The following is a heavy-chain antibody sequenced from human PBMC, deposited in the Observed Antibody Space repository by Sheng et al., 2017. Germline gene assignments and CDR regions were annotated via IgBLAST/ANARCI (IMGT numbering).Heavy chain of an antibody. CDR3: ARGRPFWGTSTVTTVYYFDY. CDR1: GFTFSSYS. CDR2: ISSSSSYI. J-gene: IGHJ4*02. V-gene: IGHV3-21*01. Sequence: EVQLVESGGGLVKPGGSLRLSCAASGFTFSSYSMNWVRQAPGKGLEWVSSISSSSSYIYYADSVKGRFTISRDNAKNSLYLQMNSLRAEDTAVYYCARGRPFWGTSTVTTVYYFDYWGQGTLVTVSS. D-gene: IGHD4-4*01.